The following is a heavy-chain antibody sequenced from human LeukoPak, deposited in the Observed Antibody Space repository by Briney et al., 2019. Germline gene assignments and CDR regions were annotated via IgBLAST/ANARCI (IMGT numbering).Heavy chain of an antibody. D-gene: IGHD3-10*01. J-gene: IGHJ5*02. Sequence: NPSETLSLTCTVSGGSMSSYYWSWIRQPAEKGLEWIGRIYNPSLKSRVTMSVDTSKNQFSLKLSSVTAADTAVYYCARDSGTTGEVKFDPWGQGTLVTVSS. CDR3: ARDSGTTGEVKFDP. CDR1: GGSMSSYY. V-gene: IGHV4-4*07. CDR2: IY.